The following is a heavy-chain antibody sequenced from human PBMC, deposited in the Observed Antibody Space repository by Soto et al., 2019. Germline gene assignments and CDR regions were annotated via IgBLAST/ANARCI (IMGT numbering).Heavy chain of an antibody. J-gene: IGHJ6*02. V-gene: IGHV5-51*01. CDR3: AMGPHEEMHGMVV. CDR2: IYPGDSDT. D-gene: IGHD1-26*01. CDR1: GYSFTSYW. Sequence: PGESLKISCKGSGYSFTSYWIGWVRQMPGKGLEWMGIIYPGDSDTRYSPSFQGQVTISADKSISTAYLQWSSLKASDTAMYYWAMGPHEEMHGMVVWGQGTTVTVSS.